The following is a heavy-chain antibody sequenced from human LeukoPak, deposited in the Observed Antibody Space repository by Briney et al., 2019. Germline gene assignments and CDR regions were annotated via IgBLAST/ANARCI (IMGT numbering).Heavy chain of an antibody. CDR3: ARLAVGDFDY. D-gene: IGHD6-19*01. V-gene: IGHV4-38-2*01. J-gene: IGHJ4*02. CDR1: GYSISSGYY. Sequence: SETLSLTCAVSGYSISSGYYWGWIRQPPGKGLEWIGSIYHSVSTYYNPSLKSRVTISVDTSKNQFSLKLSSVTAADTAVYYCARLAVGDFDYWGQGTLVTVSS. CDR2: IYHSVST.